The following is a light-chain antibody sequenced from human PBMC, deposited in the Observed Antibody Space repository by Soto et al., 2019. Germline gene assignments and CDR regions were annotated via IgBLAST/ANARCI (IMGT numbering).Light chain of an antibody. CDR2: AAF. V-gene: IGKV1-16*02. CDR1: QGIRNY. J-gene: IGKJ2*01. Sequence: DIQMTQSPSSLSASVGDRVTITCRASQGIRNYLAWFQQKPGKAPKSLIFAAFTLQNGVPSKFSGSGSGTDFTLAISSPQPEDSATDVCEHYNSLPYTFGKGTKLESK. CDR3: EHYNSLPYT.